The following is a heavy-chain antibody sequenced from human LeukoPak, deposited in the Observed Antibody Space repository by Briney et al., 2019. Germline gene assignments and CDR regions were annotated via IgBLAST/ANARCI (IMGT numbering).Heavy chain of an antibody. CDR3: AKGRGTTVTSAANY. Sequence: PGGSLRLSCAASGFTFSSYAMSWVRHAPGKGLECVSIISGSNDNTYYADSVKDRFTISRDNSKNTLSLQMNSLRAEDTAVYYCAKGRGTTVTSAANYWGQGTLVTVSS. D-gene: IGHD4-17*01. CDR1: GFTFSSYA. CDR2: ISGSNDNT. J-gene: IGHJ4*02. V-gene: IGHV3-23*01.